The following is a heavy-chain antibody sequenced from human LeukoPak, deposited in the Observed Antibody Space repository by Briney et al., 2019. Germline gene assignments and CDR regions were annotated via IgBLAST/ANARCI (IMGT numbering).Heavy chain of an antibody. CDR2: IIPIFGTA. CDR3: ARGYCSSTSCYGYYYYYMDV. J-gene: IGHJ6*03. V-gene: IGHV1-69*13. D-gene: IGHD2-2*01. CDR1: GGTFSSYA. Sequence: GASVKVSCKASGGTFSSYAISWVRQAPGQGLEWMGGIIPIFGTANYAQKFQGRVTITADESTSTAYMELSSLRSEDTAVYYCARGYCSSTSCYGYYYYYMDVWGKGTTVTVSS.